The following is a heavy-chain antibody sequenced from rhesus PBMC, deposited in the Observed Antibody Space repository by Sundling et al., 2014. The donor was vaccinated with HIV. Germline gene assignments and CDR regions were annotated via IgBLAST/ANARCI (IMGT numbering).Heavy chain of an antibody. Sequence: QVQLQESGPRTAEAFGRPSSLTCAVSGGSISGYFWNWIRQPPGKGLEWIGYIGGSSGAIFYNASLKSRVTISTDTSKNQFSLNLNSVTAADTAVYYCVRLNTGVFDFWGQGLSVTVSS. D-gene: IGHD3-22*01. V-gene: IGHV4-165*01. J-gene: IGHJ3*01. CDR2: IGGSSGAI. CDR3: VRLNTGVFDF. CDR1: GGSISGYF.